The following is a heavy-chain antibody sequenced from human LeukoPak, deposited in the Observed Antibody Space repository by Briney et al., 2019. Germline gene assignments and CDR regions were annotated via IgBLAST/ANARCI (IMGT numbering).Heavy chain of an antibody. Sequence: PGGSLTLSCAASGFTFSTYWMHWVRQAPGKGLVWVSRINSDGSTTTYADSVKGRFTISRDNAKNTLYLQMNSLRAEDTAVYYCAREVGAIDYWGQGTLVTASS. CDR1: GFTFSTYW. J-gene: IGHJ4*02. CDR3: AREVGAIDY. V-gene: IGHV3-74*01. D-gene: IGHD1-26*01. CDR2: INSDGSTT.